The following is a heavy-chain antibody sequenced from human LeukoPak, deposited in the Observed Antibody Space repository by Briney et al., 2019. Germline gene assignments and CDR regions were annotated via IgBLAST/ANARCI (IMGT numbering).Heavy chain of an antibody. Sequence: ASVKVSCKASGYTFTSYYMHWVRQAPGQGLEWMGIINPSGGSTSYAQKFQGRVTMTRDMSTSTVYMELSSLRSEDTAVYYCARPQGGGSGWFPFDYWGQGTLVTVSS. CDR3: ARPQGGGSGWFPFDY. V-gene: IGHV1-46*01. D-gene: IGHD6-19*01. J-gene: IGHJ4*02. CDR1: GYTFTSYY. CDR2: INPSGGST.